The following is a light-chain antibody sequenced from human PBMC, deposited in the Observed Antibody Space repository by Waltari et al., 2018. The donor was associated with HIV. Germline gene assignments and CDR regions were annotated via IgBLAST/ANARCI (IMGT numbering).Light chain of an antibody. CDR1: SSDVGGFNY. V-gene: IGLV2-14*03. CDR3: SSYTSSNTLV. Sequence: HSALTQPASVSGSPGQSITISCSGTSSDVGGFNYVSWYQQHPGKAPRLMIYDVSNRPSGVSNRFSGSKSGNTASLTISGLQAEDEADYYCSSYTSSNTLVFGTGTNVTVL. CDR2: DVS. J-gene: IGLJ1*01.